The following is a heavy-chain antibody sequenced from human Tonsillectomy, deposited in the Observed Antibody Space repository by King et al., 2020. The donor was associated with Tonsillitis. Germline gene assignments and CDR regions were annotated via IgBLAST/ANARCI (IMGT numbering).Heavy chain of an antibody. J-gene: IGHJ4*02. D-gene: IGHD3-3*01. Sequence: VQLVESGGGLVQPGGSLRLSCAASGFTFSSYAMSWVRQAPGKGLEWVSAISGSGGSTYYADSVKGRFTISRDNSKNTLYLPMNSLRAEDTAVYYCSKGPVVDFWSGYYLYYFDYWGQGTLVTVSS. CDR3: SKGPVVDFWSGYYLYYFDY. V-gene: IGHV3-23*04. CDR2: ISGSGGST. CDR1: GFTFSSYA.